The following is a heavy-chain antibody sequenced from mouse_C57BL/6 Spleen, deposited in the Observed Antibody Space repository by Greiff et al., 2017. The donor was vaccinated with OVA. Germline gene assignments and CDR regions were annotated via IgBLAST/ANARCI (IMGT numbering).Heavy chain of an antibody. CDR2: IYPRSGNT. V-gene: IGHV1-81*01. D-gene: IGHD1-1*01. CDR1: GYTFTSYG. J-gene: IGHJ2*01. CDR3: APITTVVATEDYFDY. Sequence: QVQLQQSGAELARPGASVKLSCKASGYTFTSYGISWVKQRTGQGLEWIGEIYPRSGNTYYNEKFKGQATLTADKSSSTAYMELRSLTSEDSAVYFCAPITTVVATEDYFDYWGQGTTLTVSS.